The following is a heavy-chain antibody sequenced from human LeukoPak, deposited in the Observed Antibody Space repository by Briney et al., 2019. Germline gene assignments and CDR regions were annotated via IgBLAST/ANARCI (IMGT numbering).Heavy chain of an antibody. Sequence: GGSLRLSCAASGFTFSSYWMNWVRQAPGKGLVWVSRIASDGSSTTYADSVKGRFTISRDNARNSLYLQMNSLRAEDTALYYCAKGPGYGYGSYFDYWGQGTLVTVSS. CDR3: AKGPGYGYGSYFDY. V-gene: IGHV3-74*01. D-gene: IGHD5-18*01. J-gene: IGHJ4*02. CDR1: GFTFSSYW. CDR2: IASDGSST.